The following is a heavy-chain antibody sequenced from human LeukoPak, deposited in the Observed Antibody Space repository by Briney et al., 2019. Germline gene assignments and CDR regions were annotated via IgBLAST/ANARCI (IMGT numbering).Heavy chain of an antibody. J-gene: IGHJ4*02. V-gene: IGHV1-2*02. CDR3: ARDVDPYCNFGSCYDY. D-gene: IGHD2-15*01. CDR2: INPNSGVT. CDR1: GYTFTDYY. Sequence: ASVKVSCKASGYTFTDYYIHWVRQAPGQGLEWMGWINPNSGVTNYAQKFQGRVTMTRDMSISTAYMELSRLRSDDTAVYYCARDVDPYCNFGSCYDYWGQGTQVTVSS.